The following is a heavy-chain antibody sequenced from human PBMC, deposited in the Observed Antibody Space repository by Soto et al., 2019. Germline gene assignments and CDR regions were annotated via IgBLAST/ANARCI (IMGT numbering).Heavy chain of an antibody. Sequence: PSETLSLTCAVYGGSFSGYYWSWIRQPPGKGLEWIGEINHSGSTNYNPSLKSRVTISVDTSKNQFSLKLSSVTAADTAVYYWARGVVFCIIGVSQEARATLYYFAYGGQGTLVTVSS. D-gene: IGHD2-8*01. CDR1: GGSFSGYY. J-gene: IGHJ4*02. CDR3: ARGVVFCIIGVSQEARATLYYFAY. V-gene: IGHV4-34*01. CDR2: INHSGST.